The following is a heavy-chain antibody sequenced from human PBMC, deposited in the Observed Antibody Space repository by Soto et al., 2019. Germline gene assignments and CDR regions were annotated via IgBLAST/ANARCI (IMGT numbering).Heavy chain of an antibody. J-gene: IGHJ4*02. CDR2: VFYSGAT. D-gene: IGHD3-10*01. V-gene: IGHV4-30-4*01. Sequence: TLSLTCNLSGGPIKTGDYYWNWIRQPPGKGLEWIGYVFYSGATNYSPSLKSRAAISMDTSKNQFSLSLTSVTAADTAVYYCARAGFSYGHLLFWGQGIRVTVSS. CDR3: ARAGFSYGHLLF. CDR1: GGPIKTGDYY.